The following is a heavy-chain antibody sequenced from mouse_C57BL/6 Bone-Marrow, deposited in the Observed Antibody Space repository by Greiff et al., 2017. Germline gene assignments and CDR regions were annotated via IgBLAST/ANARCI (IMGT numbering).Heavy chain of an antibody. CDR3: SSWEGWPPFDY. Sequence: DVQLVESVAELVRPGASVKLSCTASGFNIKNTYMHWVKQRPEQGLEWIGRIDPANGNTKYAPKFQGKATITADTSSNTAYLQLSSLTSKDTAIYYCSSWEGWPPFDYWGQGTTLTVSS. V-gene: IGHV14-3*01. CDR2: IDPANGNT. CDR1: GFNIKNTY. J-gene: IGHJ2*01. D-gene: IGHD1-1*02.